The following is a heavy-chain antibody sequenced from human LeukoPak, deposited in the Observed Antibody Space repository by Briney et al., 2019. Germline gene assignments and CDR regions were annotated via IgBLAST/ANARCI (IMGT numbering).Heavy chain of an antibody. V-gene: IGHV4-39*07. CDR1: GGSISSSSYY. CDR3: ARVAYDSSGERFDY. D-gene: IGHD3-22*01. J-gene: IGHJ4*02. CDR2: IYYSGST. Sequence: PSETLSLTCTVSGGSISSSSYYWDWIRQPPGKGLEWIGSIYYSGSTYYNPSLKSRVTISVDTSKNQFSLKLSSVTAADTAVYYCARVAYDSSGERFDYWGQGTLVTVSS.